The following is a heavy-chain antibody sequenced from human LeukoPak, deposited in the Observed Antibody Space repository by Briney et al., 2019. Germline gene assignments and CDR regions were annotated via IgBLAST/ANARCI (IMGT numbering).Heavy chain of an antibody. CDR2: ISAYNGNT. J-gene: IGHJ4*02. V-gene: IGHV1-18*01. Sequence: ASVKVSCKASGGTFSSYGISWVRQAPGQGLEWMGWISAYNGNTNYAQKLQGRVTMTTDTSTSTAYMELRSLRSDDTAVYYCARRGCTNGVCYGESDYWGQGTLVTVSS. D-gene: IGHD2-8*01. CDR1: GGTFSSYG. CDR3: ARRGCTNGVCYGESDY.